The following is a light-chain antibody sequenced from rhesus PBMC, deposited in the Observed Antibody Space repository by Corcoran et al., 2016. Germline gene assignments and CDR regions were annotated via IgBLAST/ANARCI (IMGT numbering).Light chain of an antibody. CDR1: AGAVTSGHS. J-gene: IGLJ2*01. V-gene: IGLV7-71*01. Sequence: QAVVTQEPSLTVSPGGTVTLTCGSSAGAVTSGHSPHWCQQKPGQAPRGLIYNTNSKHAWTPAMFSGSLAGGKAALPLSGAQPADEAEYFCLLYYTGAGLFGGGTRLTVL. CDR3: LLYYTGAGL. CDR2: NTN.